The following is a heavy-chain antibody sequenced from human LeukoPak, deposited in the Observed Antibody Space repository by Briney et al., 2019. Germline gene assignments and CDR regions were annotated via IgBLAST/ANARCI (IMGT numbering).Heavy chain of an antibody. V-gene: IGHV3-30*18. CDR2: ISYDGSNK. Sequence: PGGSLRLSCAASGFTFSSYGIHWVRQAPGKGLEWVAVISYDGSNKYYADSVKGRFTISRDNSKNTLYLQMNSLRAEDTAVYYCAKGDYDSSGYYSGSYFDYWGQGTLVTVSS. CDR1: GFTFSSYG. CDR3: AKGDYDSSGYYSGSYFDY. J-gene: IGHJ4*02. D-gene: IGHD3-22*01.